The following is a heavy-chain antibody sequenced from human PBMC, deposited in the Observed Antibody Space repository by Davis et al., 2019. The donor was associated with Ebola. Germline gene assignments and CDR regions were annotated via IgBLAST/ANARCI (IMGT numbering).Heavy chain of an antibody. CDR3: ARHPYDFWSGFYFDY. D-gene: IGHD3-3*01. V-gene: IGHV4-4*02. CDR1: GGSISSSNW. Sequence: SETLSLTCAVSGGSISSSNWWSWVRQPPGKGLEWIGEIYHAGYFNYNPSLKSRVTISLDKSKNQLSLKLTSVTAADTAVYYCARHPYDFWSGFYFDYWGQGSLVTVSS. CDR2: IYHAGYF. J-gene: IGHJ4*02.